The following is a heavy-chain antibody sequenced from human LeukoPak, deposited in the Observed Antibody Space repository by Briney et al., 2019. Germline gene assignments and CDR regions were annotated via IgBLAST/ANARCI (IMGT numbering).Heavy chain of an antibody. V-gene: IGHV4-59*12. CDR2: IYYSGYT. CDR1: GGSISSYY. CDR3: AREALGYSYGDY. D-gene: IGHD5-18*01. J-gene: IGHJ4*02. Sequence: SETLSLTCTVSGGSISSYYWSWIRQPPGKGLEWIGCIYYSGYTNYKSSLKSRVTISVDTSKNQFSLKLSSVTAADTAVYYCAREALGYSYGDYWGQGTLVTVSS.